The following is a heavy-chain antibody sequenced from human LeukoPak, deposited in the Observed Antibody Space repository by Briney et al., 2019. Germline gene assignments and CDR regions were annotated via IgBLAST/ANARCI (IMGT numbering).Heavy chain of an antibody. CDR2: IKQDGSEK. V-gene: IGHV3-7*01. Sequence: PGGSLRLSCAASGFTFSSYWMSWVRQAPGKGLEWVANIKQDGSEKYYVDSVKGRFTISRDNAKNSLYLQMNSLRAEDTAVYYCAKDRNGAMVRGLGYFDYWGQGTLVTVSS. D-gene: IGHD3-10*01. J-gene: IGHJ4*02. CDR1: GFTFSSYW. CDR3: AKDRNGAMVRGLGYFDY.